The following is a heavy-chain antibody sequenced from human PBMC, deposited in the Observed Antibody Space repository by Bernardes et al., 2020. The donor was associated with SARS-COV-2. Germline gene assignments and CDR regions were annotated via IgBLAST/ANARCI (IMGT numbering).Heavy chain of an antibody. V-gene: IGHV3-74*01. Sequence: GGSLRVSCGASGFTFSDYFIHWVRKVPGKGLVWVSRISGDGSGINYADSVRGRFTISRDNARNTLYLQMNSLRPEDTAVYYCTRGSGNYYFDYWGQGTLVTVSS. J-gene: IGHJ4*02. CDR3: TRGSGNYYFDY. D-gene: IGHD1-26*01. CDR1: GFTFSDYF. CDR2: ISGDGSGI.